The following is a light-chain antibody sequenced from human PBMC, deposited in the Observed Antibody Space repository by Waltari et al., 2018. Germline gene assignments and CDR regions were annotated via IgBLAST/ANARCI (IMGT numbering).Light chain of an antibody. CDR2: DKN. Sequence: SSELTPAPAVSVAMGQTVRITSQGDSLRTNYPTWYQQRPGQAPILVIYDKNNRPSGVPDRFSGSSSHNTGSLTITGAQAEDEASYYCHSRDASGVAGSFGGGTKLTVL. J-gene: IGLJ2*01. CDR1: SLRTNY. CDR3: HSRDASGVAGS. V-gene: IGLV3-19*01.